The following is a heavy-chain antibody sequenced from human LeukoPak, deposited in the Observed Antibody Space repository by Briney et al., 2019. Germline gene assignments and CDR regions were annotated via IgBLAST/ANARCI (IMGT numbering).Heavy chain of an antibody. V-gene: IGHV1-69*06. Sequence: ASVKVSCKASGGTFSSYAISWVRQAPGQGLEWMGGSIPIFGTANYAQKFQGRVTITADKSTSTAYMELSSLRSEDTAVYYCARDHRAHYYDSSGYYYAWGQGTLVTVSS. J-gene: IGHJ5*02. CDR2: SIPIFGTA. CDR3: ARDHRAHYYDSSGYYYA. CDR1: GGTFSSYA. D-gene: IGHD3-22*01.